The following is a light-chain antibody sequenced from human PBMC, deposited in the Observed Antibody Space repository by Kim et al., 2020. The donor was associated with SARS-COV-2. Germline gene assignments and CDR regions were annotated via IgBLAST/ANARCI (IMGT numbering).Light chain of an antibody. J-gene: IGKJ2*01. CDR2: GAS. V-gene: IGKV3-15*01. CDR3: HQYNTWPPET. Sequence: EILVTQSPATLSVSPGERATLSCRAGQSVSNNLAWYQQKPGQAPRLLIYGASTRATGIPARFSGSGSGTQFTLTISSLQSEDFAVYYCHQYNTWPPETFGRDQAGD. CDR1: QSVSNN.